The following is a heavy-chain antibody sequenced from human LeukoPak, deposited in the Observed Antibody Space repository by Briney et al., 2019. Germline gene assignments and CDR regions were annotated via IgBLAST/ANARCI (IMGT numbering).Heavy chain of an antibody. V-gene: IGHV4-4*07. Sequence: PSETLSLTCTVSGGSISSYYWSWLRQPAGKGLEWLGRINTSGSTNYNPSLKSRVTMSVDTSKNQFSLKLSSVTAADTAVYYCARDLYGEDAFDIWGQGTMVTVSS. D-gene: IGHD4-17*01. J-gene: IGHJ3*02. CDR2: INTSGST. CDR3: ARDLYGEDAFDI. CDR1: GGSISSYY.